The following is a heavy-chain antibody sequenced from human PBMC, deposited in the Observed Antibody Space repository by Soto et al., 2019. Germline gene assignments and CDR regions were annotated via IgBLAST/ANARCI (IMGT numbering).Heavy chain of an antibody. CDR3: ARVVVVADDAFDI. D-gene: IGHD2-15*01. CDR1: GFTFSSYS. J-gene: IGHJ3*02. CDR2: ISSSSSTI. Sequence: LRLSCAASGFTFSSYSMNWVRQAPGKGLEWFSYISSSSSTIYYADSVKGRFTISRDNAKNSLYLQMNSLRDEDTAVYYCARVVVVADDAFDIWGQGTMVTVSS. V-gene: IGHV3-48*02.